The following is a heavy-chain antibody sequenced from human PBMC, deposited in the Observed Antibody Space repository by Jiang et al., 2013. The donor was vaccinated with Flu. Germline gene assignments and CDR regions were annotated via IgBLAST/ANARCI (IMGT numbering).Heavy chain of an antibody. V-gene: IGHV4-61*02. CDR2: IYTSGST. D-gene: IGHD3-3*01. Sequence: GSGLVKPSQTLSLTCTVSGGSISSGSYYWSWIRQPAGKGLEWIGRIYTSGSTNYNPSLKSRVTISVDTSKNQFSLKLSSVTAADTAVYYCARGGDFWSGYLYYYYGMDVWGQGTTVTVSS. J-gene: IGHJ6*02. CDR1: GGSISSGSYY. CDR3: ARGGDFWSGYLYYYYGMDV.